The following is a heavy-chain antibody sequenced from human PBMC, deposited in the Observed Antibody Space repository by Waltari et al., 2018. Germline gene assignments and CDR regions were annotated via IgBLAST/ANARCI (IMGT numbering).Heavy chain of an antibody. V-gene: IGHV4-30-4*01. Sequence: QVQLQESGPGLVKPSQTLSLTCTVSGGPISSGAYFWSWIRQPPGKGLEWIGYIYYSGSTYYNPSLRSRVTISVDTSKNQFSLKLSPVAAADTAVYYCARAQYYDSGSYIAYWGQGTLVAVSS. CDR3: ARAQYYDSGSYIAY. CDR1: GGPISSGAYF. J-gene: IGHJ4*02. D-gene: IGHD3-10*01. CDR2: IYYSGST.